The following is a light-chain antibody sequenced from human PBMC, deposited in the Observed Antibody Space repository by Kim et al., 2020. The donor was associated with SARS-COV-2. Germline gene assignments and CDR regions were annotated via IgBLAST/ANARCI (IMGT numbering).Light chain of an antibody. V-gene: IGKV3-15*01. CDR2: GVS. CDR1: QSVSSN. CDR3: QQYNKWPLT. J-gene: IGKJ4*01. Sequence: SVSPGERATLSCRASQSVSSNLAWYQQKPGQAPRLLIYGVSTRATGIPARISGSGSGTEFTLTISSLQSEDFAIYYCQQYNKWPLTLGGGTKVEI.